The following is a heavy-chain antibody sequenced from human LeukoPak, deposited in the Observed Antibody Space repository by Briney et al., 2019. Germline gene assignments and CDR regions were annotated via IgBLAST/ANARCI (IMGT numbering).Heavy chain of an antibody. Sequence: GGSLRLSCAASGFIFSDYSMNWVRQAPGKGLEWVAIIKQDGSEKYYVDSVEGRFTISRDNAKNSLYLQMNSLRAEDTAVYYCARDRGRVVVPATPYYDCWGQGTLVTVSS. CDR3: ARDRGRVVVPATPYYDC. CDR1: GFIFSDYS. D-gene: IGHD2-2*01. J-gene: IGHJ4*02. CDR2: IKQDGSEK. V-gene: IGHV3-7*01.